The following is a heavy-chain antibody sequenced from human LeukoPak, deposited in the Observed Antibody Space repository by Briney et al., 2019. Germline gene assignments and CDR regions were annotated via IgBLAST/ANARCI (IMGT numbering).Heavy chain of an antibody. CDR3: ARDGYDSGFRSN. J-gene: IGHJ4*02. CDR2: IYTSGST. D-gene: IGHD3-10*01. V-gene: IGHV4-61*02. CDR1: GGSISSGSYY. Sequence: SQTLSLTCTVSGGSISSGSYYWSWIRQPAGKGLEWIGRIYTSGSTNYNPSLKSRVTISVDTSKNQFSLKLSSVTAADTAVYYRARDGYDSGFRSNWGQGTLVTVSS.